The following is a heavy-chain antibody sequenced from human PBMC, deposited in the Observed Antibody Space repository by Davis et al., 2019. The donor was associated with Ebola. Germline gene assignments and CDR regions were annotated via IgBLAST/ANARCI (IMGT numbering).Heavy chain of an antibody. V-gene: IGHV3-30*18. Sequence: PGGSLRLSCAASGFTFSSYGMHWVRQAPGKGLEWVAVISYDGSNKYYADSVKGRFTISRDNSKNTLYLQMNSLRAEDTAVYYCAKGLYYYDSSGPLGYWGQGTLVTVSS. CDR2: ISYDGSNK. CDR1: GFTFSSYG. J-gene: IGHJ4*02. CDR3: AKGLYYYDSSGPLGY. D-gene: IGHD3-22*01.